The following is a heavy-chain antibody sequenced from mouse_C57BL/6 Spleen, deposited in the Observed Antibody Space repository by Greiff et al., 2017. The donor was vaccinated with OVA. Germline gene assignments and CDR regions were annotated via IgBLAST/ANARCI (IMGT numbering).Heavy chain of an antibody. CDR1: GYTFTSYW. D-gene: IGHD3-2*01. CDR2: IDPSDSET. Sequence: VQLQQPGAELVRPGSSVKLSCKASGYTFTSYWMHWVKQRPIQGLEWIGNIDPSDSETHYNQKFKDKATVTVDKSSSTAYMQLSSLTSEDSAVYYCARRGDRDYFDYWGQGTTLTVSS. J-gene: IGHJ2*01. CDR3: ARRGDRDYFDY. V-gene: IGHV1-52*01.